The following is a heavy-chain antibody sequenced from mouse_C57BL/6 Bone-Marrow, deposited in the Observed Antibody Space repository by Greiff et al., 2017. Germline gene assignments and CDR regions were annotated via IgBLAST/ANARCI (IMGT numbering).Heavy chain of an antibody. Sequence: EVQLVESGGGLVKPGGSLKLSCAASGFTFSSYAMSWVRQTPEKRLEWVATISDGGSYTYYPDNVKGRFTISRDNAKNNLYLQMSHLKSEDTAMYYCARSGANWDFDYGGQGTTPTVSS. V-gene: IGHV5-4*01. CDR1: GFTFSSYA. CDR2: ISDGGSYT. J-gene: IGHJ2*01. CDR3: ARSGANWDFDY. D-gene: IGHD4-1*01.